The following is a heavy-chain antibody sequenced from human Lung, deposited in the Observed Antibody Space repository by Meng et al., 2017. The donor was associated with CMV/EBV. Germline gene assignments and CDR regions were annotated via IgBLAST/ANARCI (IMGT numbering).Heavy chain of an antibody. CDR3: ARNVVVRSGDYYYYIMDV. Sequence: SGPTLVXPTQTLTLTCSFSGFSLTTSGVGVEWIRQPPGKALEWLGLIYWNDDKRYSPSLKRRLTLTKDTSKNQVVLTMTNMDPVDTATYFCARNVVVRSGDYYYYIMDVWGQGXTVTVSS. J-gene: IGHJ6*02. CDR2: IYWNDDK. V-gene: IGHV2-5*01. CDR1: GFSLTTSGVG. D-gene: IGHD2-21*01.